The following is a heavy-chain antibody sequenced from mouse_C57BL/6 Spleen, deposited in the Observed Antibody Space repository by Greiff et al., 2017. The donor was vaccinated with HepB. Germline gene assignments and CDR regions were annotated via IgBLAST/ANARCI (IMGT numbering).Heavy chain of an antibody. CDR2: IDPSDSYT. D-gene: IGHD1-1*01. Sequence: QVQLQQPGAELVRPGTSVKLSCKASGYTFTSYWMHWVKQRPGQGLEWIGVIDPSDSYTNYNQKFKGKATLTVDTSSSTAYMQLSSLTSEDSAVYYCARSRGAGSSWDWYFDVWGTGTTVTVSS. V-gene: IGHV1-59*01. J-gene: IGHJ1*03. CDR1: GYTFTSYW. CDR3: ARSRGAGSSWDWYFDV.